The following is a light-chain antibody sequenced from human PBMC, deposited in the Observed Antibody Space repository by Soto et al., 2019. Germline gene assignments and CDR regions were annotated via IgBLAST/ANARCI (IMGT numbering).Light chain of an antibody. Sequence: ENVLTQSPATLSVSPGERATLSCRASRSISSSLAWHQQKPGQAPRLLIYESSNRATGIPARFSGSGSGTEFTLTISSLEPADFAIYYCQHRSHFGGGTKVEIK. J-gene: IGKJ4*01. CDR1: RSISSS. CDR2: ESS. V-gene: IGKV3-11*01. CDR3: QHRSH.